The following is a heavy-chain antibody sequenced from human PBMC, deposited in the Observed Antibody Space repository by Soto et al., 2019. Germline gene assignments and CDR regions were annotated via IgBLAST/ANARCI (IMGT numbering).Heavy chain of an antibody. D-gene: IGHD5-12*01. CDR3: SRATGYSGYDVLDY. CDR1: GYTFSTYA. Sequence: EVQLVESGGGLVQPGGSLRLSCAASGYTFSTYAMHWVRQAPGKGLEYVSVINSNGGSTFYANSVKGRFTISRDHSKNAMYLQMGRLRVEDTCVYYCSRATGYSGYDVLDYWGQGTLGTVSS. J-gene: IGHJ4*02. V-gene: IGHV3-64*01. CDR2: INSNGGST.